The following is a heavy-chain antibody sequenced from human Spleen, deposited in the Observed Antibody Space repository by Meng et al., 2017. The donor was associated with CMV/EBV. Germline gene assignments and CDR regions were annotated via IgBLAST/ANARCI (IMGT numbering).Heavy chain of an antibody. V-gene: IGHV4-31*02. Sequence: SGGSISSGGYYWSWIRQHPGKGLEWIGYIYYSGSTYYNPSLESRVAISVDTAKNQFSLKLSSVTAADTAVYYCASRLYSSSWTGFDPWGQGTLVTVSS. CDR3: ASRLYSSSWTGFDP. J-gene: IGHJ5*02. CDR2: IYYSGST. D-gene: IGHD2-2*01. CDR1: GGSISSGGYY.